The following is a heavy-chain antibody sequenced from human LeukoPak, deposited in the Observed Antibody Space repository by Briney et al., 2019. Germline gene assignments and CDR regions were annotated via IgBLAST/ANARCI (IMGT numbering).Heavy chain of an antibody. V-gene: IGHV4-30-4*08. CDR1: GGSISSGGYY. Sequence: SQTLSLTCTVSGGSISSGGYYWSWIRQPPGEGLEWIGCIYSSGNIYYNPSLKSRAAISLDTSRSQFSLKLNSVTAADTAVYYCARELLTVVRGVLFRAFDIWGQGTMVTVSS. CDR2: IYSSGNI. D-gene: IGHD3-10*01. CDR3: ARELLTVVRGVLFRAFDI. J-gene: IGHJ3*02.